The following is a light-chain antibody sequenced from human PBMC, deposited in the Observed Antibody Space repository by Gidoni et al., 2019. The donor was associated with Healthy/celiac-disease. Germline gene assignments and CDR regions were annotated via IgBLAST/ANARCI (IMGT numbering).Light chain of an antibody. CDR1: QSISSW. Sequence: TITCRASQSISSWLAWYQQKPGKAPKLLIYKAFSLESGVPSRFSGSGSGTEFTLTISSLQPDDFATYYCQQYNSYWTFGQGTKVEIK. J-gene: IGKJ1*01. CDR2: KAF. V-gene: IGKV1-5*03. CDR3: QQYNSYWT.